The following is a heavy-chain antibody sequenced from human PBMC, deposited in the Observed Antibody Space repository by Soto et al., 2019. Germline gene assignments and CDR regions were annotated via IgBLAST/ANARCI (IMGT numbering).Heavy chain of an antibody. CDR2: ISGTGGTT. CDR3: VRSIATRREVDY. V-gene: IGHV3-23*01. Sequence: EVQLLESGGGLVQPGGSLRLSCAASGFTFYNYAMSWVRQAPGKGLEWVSGISGTGGTTYYADSVKGRFTIFRDNSKNTLYLQMISLRAEDTALYYCVRSIATRREVDYWGQGTLVTVSS. CDR1: GFTFYNYA. D-gene: IGHD6-6*01. J-gene: IGHJ4*02.